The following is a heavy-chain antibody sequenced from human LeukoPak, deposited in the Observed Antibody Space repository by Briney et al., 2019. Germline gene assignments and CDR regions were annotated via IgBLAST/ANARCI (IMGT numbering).Heavy chain of an antibody. CDR2: INPSGGST. V-gene: IGHV1-46*01. D-gene: IGHD5-12*01. CDR1: GYTFTGYY. CDR3: ARVSRGYSGYDYFDY. J-gene: IGHJ4*02. Sequence: ASVKVSCKASGYTFTGYYMHWVRQAPGQGLEWMGIINPSGGSTSYAQKFQGRVTMTRDMSTSTVYMELSSLRSEDTAVYYCARVSRGYSGYDYFDYWGQGTLVTVSS.